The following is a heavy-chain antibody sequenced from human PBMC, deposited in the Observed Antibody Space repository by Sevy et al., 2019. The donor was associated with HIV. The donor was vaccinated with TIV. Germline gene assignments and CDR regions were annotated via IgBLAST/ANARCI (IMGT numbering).Heavy chain of an antibody. V-gene: IGHV1-2*02. CDR3: ARVAVYYDGSGYSPVAFDI. Sequence: ASVKVSCKASGYTFTGYYMHWVRQAPGQGLEWMGWINPNSGGTNYAQKFQGRVTMTRDTSISTAYMELSRLRSDDTAVYYGARVAVYYDGSGYSPVAFDIWGQGTMVTVSS. CDR1: GYTFTGYY. J-gene: IGHJ3*02. D-gene: IGHD3-22*01. CDR2: INPNSGGT.